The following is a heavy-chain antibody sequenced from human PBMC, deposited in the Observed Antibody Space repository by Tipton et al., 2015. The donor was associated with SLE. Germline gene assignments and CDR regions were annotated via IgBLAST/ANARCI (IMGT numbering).Heavy chain of an antibody. J-gene: IGHJ5*02. CDR3: AIHVKPPRGRTSGAGWFDP. Sequence: TLSLTCTVSGGSISNSTYYYSWIRQPPGMGLGGIGSLPYRGGTYYTPSLQSRITISLDTSKNQFSLNFSSVTAADTAVYYCAIHVKPPRGRTSGAGWFDPWGQGTLVIVSS. CDR2: LPYRGGT. D-gene: IGHD2-2*01. CDR1: GGSISNSTYY. V-gene: IGHV4-39*07.